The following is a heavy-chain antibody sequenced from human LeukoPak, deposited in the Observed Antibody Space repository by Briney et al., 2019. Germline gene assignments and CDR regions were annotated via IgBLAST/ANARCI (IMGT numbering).Heavy chain of an antibody. D-gene: IGHD3-3*01. CDR2: MNPKSGNT. CDR1: GYTFTSYD. CDR3: ARGSFWSVNDGMDV. J-gene: IGHJ6*02. V-gene: IGHV1-8*01. Sequence: ASVKVSCKASGYTFTSYDINWVRQATGQGLEWMEWMNPKSGNTGYAQKFQGRVTMTRNTSISTAYMELSSLRSEDTAVYYCARGSFWSVNDGMDVWGQRTTVTVSS.